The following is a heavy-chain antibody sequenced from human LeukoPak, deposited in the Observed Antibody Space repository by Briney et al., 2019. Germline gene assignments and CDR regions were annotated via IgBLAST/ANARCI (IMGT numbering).Heavy chain of an antibody. D-gene: IGHD4-17*01. CDR2: INWNGGST. V-gene: IGHV3-20*04. CDR3: AGDQGDYDYGDPGAFDI. Sequence: GGSLRLSCAASGFTFDDYGMSWVRQAPGKGLEWVSGINWNGGSTGYADSVKGRFTISRDNAKNSLYLQMNSLRAEDTALYYCAGDQGDYDYGDPGAFDIWGQGTMVTVSS. J-gene: IGHJ3*02. CDR1: GFTFDDYG.